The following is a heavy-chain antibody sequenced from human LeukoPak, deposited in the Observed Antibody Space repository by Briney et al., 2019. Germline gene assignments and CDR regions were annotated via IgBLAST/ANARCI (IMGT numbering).Heavy chain of an antibody. D-gene: IGHD6-13*01. V-gene: IGHV3-30*02. CDR2: IRYDGSNK. CDR1: GFTFSSYA. Sequence: GGSLRLSCAASGFTFSSYAMHWVRQAPGKGLEWVAFIRYDGSNKYYADSVKGRFTISRDNSKNTLYLQMNSLRAEDTAVYYCASTYSSSWYSFDYWGQGTLVTVSS. J-gene: IGHJ4*02. CDR3: ASTYSSSWYSFDY.